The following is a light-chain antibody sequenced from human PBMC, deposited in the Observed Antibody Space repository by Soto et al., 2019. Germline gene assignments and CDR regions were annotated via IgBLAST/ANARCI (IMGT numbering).Light chain of an antibody. J-gene: IGKJ2*01. CDR1: QSISSY. Sequence: DIQLTQFPSSLSASVGDRVTITCRASQSISSYLNWYQQKPGKAPRLLIFATSSLQSGVPSGFSGRGSGTDFTLNISSLQPEDFATYYCQQSYSTPDTFGQGTKMEI. CDR3: QQSYSTPDT. V-gene: IGKV1-39*01. CDR2: ATS.